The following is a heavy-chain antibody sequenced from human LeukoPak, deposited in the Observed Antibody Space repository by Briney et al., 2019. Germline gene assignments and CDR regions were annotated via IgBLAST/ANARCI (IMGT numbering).Heavy chain of an antibody. CDR3: ARAVGPFDY. J-gene: IGHJ4*02. D-gene: IGHD1-26*01. CDR2: ISGSGGST. CDR1: GFTFSSYA. Sequence: GGSLRLSCAASGFTFSSYAMSWVRQAPGKGLEWVSAISGSGGSTYYAGSVKGRFTISRDNAKNSAYLQMNSLRAEDTAVYYCARAVGPFDYWGQGTLVTVSS. V-gene: IGHV3-23*01.